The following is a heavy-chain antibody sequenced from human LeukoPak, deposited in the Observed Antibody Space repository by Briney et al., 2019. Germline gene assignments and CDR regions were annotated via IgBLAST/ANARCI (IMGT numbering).Heavy chain of an antibody. CDR3: ARGHDRNFFGSKPFDP. V-gene: IGHV4-61*08. Sequence: PSETLSLTCTVCGGSISSGDYYWSWIRQPPGKGLEWIGYIYYSGSTNYNPSLKSRVTISVDTSKNQFSLNLSSVTAADTAVYYCARGHDRNFFGSKPFDPWGQGTLVTVSS. CDR1: GGSISSGDYY. CDR2: IYYSGST. D-gene: IGHD3-10*01. J-gene: IGHJ5*02.